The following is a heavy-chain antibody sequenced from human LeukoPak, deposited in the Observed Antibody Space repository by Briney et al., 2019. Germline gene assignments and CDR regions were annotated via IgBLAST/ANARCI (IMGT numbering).Heavy chain of an antibody. V-gene: IGHV4-4*07. J-gene: IGHJ4*02. Sequence: PSETLSLTCTVSGGSISSYYWSWIRRPAGKGLEWIGRIYTSGSTNYNPSLKSRVTMSVDTSKNQFSLKQNSVTAADTAVYYCAKARDTAMRVYFDYWGQGTLVTVSS. CDR3: AKARDTAMRVYFDY. CDR2: IYTSGST. D-gene: IGHD5-18*01. CDR1: GGSISSYY.